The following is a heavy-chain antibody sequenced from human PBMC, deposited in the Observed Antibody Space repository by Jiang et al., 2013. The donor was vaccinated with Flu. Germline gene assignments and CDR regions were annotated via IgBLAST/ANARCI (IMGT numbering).Heavy chain of an antibody. CDR1: GDSISNYY. V-gene: IGHV4-59*01. J-gene: IGHJ4*02. Sequence: SGLVKPSETLSLTCTVSGDSISNYYWSWIRQPPGRGLEWIAYISNSGSPTYNPSLKSRVTLSEDTSNNQLSLKLNSVTAADTAVYYCARGGYGSGTYYRGLDSWGQGALVTVSS. D-gene: IGHD3-10*01. CDR3: ARGGYGSGTYYRGLDS. CDR2: ISNSGSP.